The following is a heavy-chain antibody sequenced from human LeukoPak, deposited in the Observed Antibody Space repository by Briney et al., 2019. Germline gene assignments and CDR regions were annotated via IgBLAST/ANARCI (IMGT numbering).Heavy chain of an antibody. CDR3: AREFGHNRWYFDY. V-gene: IGHV3-30*03. D-gene: IGHD5-24*01. Sequence: PGRSLRLSCAASGFTFRTYSIHWVRQAPGKGLEWVTVVSADGRTQLYSDSVKGRFTISRDNSLNTLHLQMNSLRTEDTAVYYCAREFGHNRWYFDYWCQGALVTVSS. CDR1: GFTFRTYS. CDR2: VSADGRTQ. J-gene: IGHJ4*02.